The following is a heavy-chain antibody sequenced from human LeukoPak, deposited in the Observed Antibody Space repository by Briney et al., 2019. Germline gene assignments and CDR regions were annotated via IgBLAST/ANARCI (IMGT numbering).Heavy chain of an antibody. CDR1: GDSFSDYY. J-gene: IGHJ5*02. V-gene: IGHV4-34*01. CDR2: INQSGST. D-gene: IGHD3-3*01. CDR3: STLTYYASSGGFDT. Sequence: PSETLSLTCAICGDSFSDYYWSWIRQPPGKGLEWVGEINQSGSTNYNPSLKSRVTISVDPSTSQFSLKLSSVTAADTAMYYCSTLTYYASSGGFDTWGQGTLVTVSS.